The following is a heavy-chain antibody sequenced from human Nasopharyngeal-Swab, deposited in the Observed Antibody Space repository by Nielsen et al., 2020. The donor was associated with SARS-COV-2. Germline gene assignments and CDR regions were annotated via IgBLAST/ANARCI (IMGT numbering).Heavy chain of an antibody. CDR3: ASGHGSGWWEYWFDP. CDR2: INHSGST. D-gene: IGHD6-19*01. J-gene: IGHJ5*02. CDR1: GGSFSGYY. Sequence: SQTLSLTCAVYGGSFSGYYWSWIRQPPGKGLEWIGEINHSGSTNYNQSLKSRVTISVDTSKNQFSLKLSSVTAADTAVYYCASGHGSGWWEYWFDPWGQGTLVTVSS. V-gene: IGHV4-34*01.